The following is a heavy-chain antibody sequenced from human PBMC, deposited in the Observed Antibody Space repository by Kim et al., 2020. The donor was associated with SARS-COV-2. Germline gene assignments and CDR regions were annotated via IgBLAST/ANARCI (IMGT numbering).Heavy chain of an antibody. Sequence: TFSSYAMHWVRQAPGKGLEWVAVISYDGSNKDYADSVKGRFTISRDNSKNTLYLQMNSLRAEDTAVYYCAKSETIVVVPANYYYYYGMDV. V-gene: IGHV3-30-3*02. J-gene: IGHJ6*01. D-gene: IGHD2-2*01. CDR3: AKSETIVVVPANYYYYYGMDV. CDR1: TFSSYA. CDR2: ISYDGSNK.